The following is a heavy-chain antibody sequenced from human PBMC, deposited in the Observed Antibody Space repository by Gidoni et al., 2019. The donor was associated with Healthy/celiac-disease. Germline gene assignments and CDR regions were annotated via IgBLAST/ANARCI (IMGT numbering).Heavy chain of an antibody. CDR3: AKTRGDSGDYGGNSGFDY. J-gene: IGHJ4*02. Sequence: EVQLVESGGGLVQPGRSLRLSCAASVFPFDDYAMHWVRHAPGKGLEWVSGISWNSGSIGYADSVKGRFTISRDNAKNSLYLQMNSLRAEDTALYYCAKTRGDSGDYGGNSGFDYWGQGTLVTVSS. V-gene: IGHV3-9*01. CDR1: VFPFDDYA. CDR2: ISWNSGSI. D-gene: IGHD4-17*01.